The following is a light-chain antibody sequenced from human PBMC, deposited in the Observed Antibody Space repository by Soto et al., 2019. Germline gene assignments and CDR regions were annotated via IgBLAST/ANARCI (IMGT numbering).Light chain of an antibody. CDR3: QQTYTLPRT. V-gene: IGKV1-39*01. CDR2: TAS. Sequence: DIQIPQSPSSLSASVGARATLVGRASQTVSKYVNWYQQKPGKVPGLLIYTASTLYSGVPSRFSGRGSGTEFTLTISSLQPEDFATYYCQQTYTLPRTFAQGTKVDIK. J-gene: IGKJ1*01. CDR1: QTVSKY.